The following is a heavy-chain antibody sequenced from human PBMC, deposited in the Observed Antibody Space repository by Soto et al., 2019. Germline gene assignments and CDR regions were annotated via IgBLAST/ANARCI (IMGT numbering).Heavy chain of an antibody. J-gene: IGHJ5*02. CDR1: GGSFSGYY. Sequence: QVQLQQWGAGLLKPSETLSLTCAVYGGSFSGYYWSWVRQPPGKGLEWIGEINHSGSTNYNPSLKSRVTISVDTSKNQFSLKLSSVTAADTAVYYCARGRRYYYDSSGYSWSWFDPWGQGTLVTVSS. CDR2: INHSGST. D-gene: IGHD3-22*01. V-gene: IGHV4-34*01. CDR3: ARGRRYYYDSSGYSWSWFDP.